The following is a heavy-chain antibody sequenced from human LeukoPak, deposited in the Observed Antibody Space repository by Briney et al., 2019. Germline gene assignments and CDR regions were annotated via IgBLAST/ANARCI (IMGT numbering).Heavy chain of an antibody. CDR3: ARHGSSYYYDSSGYPQTPDAFDI. CDR1: GYSFTSYW. Sequence: GESLKISCKGSGYSFTSYWIGWVRQMPGKGLEWMGIIYPGDSDTRYSPSFQGQVTISADKSISTAYLQWSSLKASDTAMYYCARHGSSYYYDSSGYPQTPDAFDIWGQGTMVTVSS. CDR2: IYPGDSDT. D-gene: IGHD3-22*01. J-gene: IGHJ3*02. V-gene: IGHV5-51*01.